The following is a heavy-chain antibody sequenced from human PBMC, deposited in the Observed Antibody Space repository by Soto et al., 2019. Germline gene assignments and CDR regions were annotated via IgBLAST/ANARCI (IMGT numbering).Heavy chain of an antibody. CDR2: LSAYNGNT. CDR3: AIEGAQGENYYDYGMDV. D-gene: IGHD3-16*01. CDR1: GYTFTSYG. Sequence: QVQLVQSGAEVKKPGASVKVSCKASGYTFTSYGISWVRQAPGQGLEWMGWLSAYNGNTNYAQKLQGRVTMTTDTTTSKAYMELSSLRSDDTAGYYCAIEGAQGENYYDYGMDVWGQGTTVTVSS. J-gene: IGHJ6*02. V-gene: IGHV1-18*01.